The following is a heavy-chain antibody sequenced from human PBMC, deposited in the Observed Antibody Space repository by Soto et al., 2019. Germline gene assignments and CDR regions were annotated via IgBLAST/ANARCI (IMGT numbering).Heavy chain of an antibody. J-gene: IGHJ5*02. CDR1: GFTFSSYG. D-gene: IGHD3-3*01. Sequence: QVQLVESGGGVVQPGRSLRLSCAASGFTFSSYGMHWVRQAPGTGLEWVAVISYDGSNKYYADSVKGRFTISRDNSKNTLYLQMNSMRSEDKAVYYCAKEKCTFFGVATFYPWGQGTLVPVSS. V-gene: IGHV3-30*18. CDR3: AKEKCTFFGVATFYP. CDR2: ISYDGSNK.